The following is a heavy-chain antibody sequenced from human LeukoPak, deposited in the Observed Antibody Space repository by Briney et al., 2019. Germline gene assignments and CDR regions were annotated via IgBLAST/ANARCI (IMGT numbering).Heavy chain of an antibody. J-gene: IGHJ3*02. D-gene: IGHD3-10*01. CDR2: IIPIFGTA. V-gene: IGHV1-69*01. CDR3: ARATTMVRGVIITQDSSDAFDI. Sequence: SAKVSCKASGGTFSSYAISWVRQAPGQGLEWMGGIIPIFGTANYAQKFQGRVTITADESTSTAYMELSSLRSEDTAVYYCARATTMVRGVIITQDSSDAFDIWGQGTMVTVSS. CDR1: GGTFSSYA.